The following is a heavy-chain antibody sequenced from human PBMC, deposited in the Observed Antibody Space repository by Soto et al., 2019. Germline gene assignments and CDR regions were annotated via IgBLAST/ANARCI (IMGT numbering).Heavy chain of an antibody. D-gene: IGHD2-21*01. CDR3: ARGNSPVDVY. Sequence: GGSLRLSCAASGFTFSTSEMNWVRQAPGKGLEWVSYITSTGSTKYYADSVKGRFTISRDNAKNTLFLQMSSLRAEDTAVHYCARGNSPVDVYWGQGALVTVSS. CDR2: ITSTGSTK. J-gene: IGHJ4*02. V-gene: IGHV3-48*03. CDR1: GFTFSTSE.